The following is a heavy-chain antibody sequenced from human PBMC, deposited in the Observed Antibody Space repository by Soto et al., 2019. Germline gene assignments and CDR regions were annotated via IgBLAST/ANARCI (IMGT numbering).Heavy chain of an antibody. J-gene: IGHJ6*02. CDR2: IYSSGST. CDR1: GGSMNDDD. D-gene: IGHD2-21*02. CDR3: TTCAGKVTDGMDV. Sequence: KPSETLSLTCTVSGGSMNDDDWTWIRQPAGKGLEWIGRIYSSGSTRYNPSLTSRVSMSVDTSKNKLSLHLISVTAADTAVYYCTTCAGKVTDGMDVWGQGITVTVSS. V-gene: IGHV4-4*07.